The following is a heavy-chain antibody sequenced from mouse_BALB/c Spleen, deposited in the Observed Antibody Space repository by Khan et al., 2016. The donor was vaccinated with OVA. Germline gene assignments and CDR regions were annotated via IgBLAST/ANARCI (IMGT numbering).Heavy chain of an antibody. Sequence: QVQLKQSGPGLVKPSQSLSITCTVSDFSLTNYGVHWVRKPPGKGLEWLGVKWSGGSTDYNVALIYRLSISKDNYKSQVFFKMNSSQVAATSLYLCARRDYGSGYWFAYWGQGTLVTVSA. CDR1: DFSLTNYG. V-gene: IGHV2-4*02. D-gene: IGHD1-1*01. J-gene: IGHJ3*01. CDR2: KWSGGST. CDR3: ARRDYGSGYWFAY.